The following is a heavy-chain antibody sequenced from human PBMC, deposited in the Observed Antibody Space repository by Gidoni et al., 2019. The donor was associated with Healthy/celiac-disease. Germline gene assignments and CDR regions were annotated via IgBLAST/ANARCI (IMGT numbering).Heavy chain of an antibody. CDR1: GFTFSSYA. CDR2: MSGSGGST. V-gene: IGHV3-23*01. J-gene: IGHJ4*02. D-gene: IGHD2-2*02. Sequence: EVQLLESGGGLVQPGGSLRLSCAASGFTFSSYAMSWVRQAPGKGREWVSSMSGSGGSTYYADSVKGRFTISRDNSKNTLYLQMNSLRAEDTAVYYCAKDPAYCSSTSCYIGWGQGTLVTVSS. CDR3: AKDPAYCSSTSCYIG.